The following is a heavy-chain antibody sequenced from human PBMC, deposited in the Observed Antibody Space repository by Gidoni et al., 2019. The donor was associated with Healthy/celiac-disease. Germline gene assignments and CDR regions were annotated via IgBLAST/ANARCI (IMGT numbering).Heavy chain of an antibody. CDR2: IYYSGST. D-gene: IGHD6-19*01. CDR1: GGPISSYY. CDR3: ASVVAVAGIYYFDY. V-gene: IGHV4-59*01. Sequence: QVQLQESGPGLVKPSETLSLTCTVSGGPISSYYWSWIRQPPGKGLEWIGYIYYSGSTNYNPSLKSRVTISVDTSKNQFSLKLSSVTAADTAVYYCASVVAVAGIYYFDYWGQGTLVTVSS. J-gene: IGHJ4*02.